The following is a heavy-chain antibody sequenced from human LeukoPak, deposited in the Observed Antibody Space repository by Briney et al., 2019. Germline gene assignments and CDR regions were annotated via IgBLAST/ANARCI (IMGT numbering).Heavy chain of an antibody. J-gene: IGHJ4*02. Sequence: SETLSLTCAVSGGSISSGGYSWSWIRQPPGKGLEWIGYIYHSGSTNYNPSLKSRVTISVDTSKNQFSLKLNSVTAADTAVYYCARGDYSSGYYYYFDYWGQGTLVTVSS. CDR1: GGSISSGGYS. CDR2: IYHSGST. V-gene: IGHV4-30-2*01. D-gene: IGHD3-22*01. CDR3: ARGDYSSGYYYYFDY.